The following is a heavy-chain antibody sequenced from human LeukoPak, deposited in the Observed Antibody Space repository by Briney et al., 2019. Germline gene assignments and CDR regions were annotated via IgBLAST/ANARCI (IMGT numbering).Heavy chain of an antibody. CDR2: ISSSGGTI. CDR1: GFTFSSYA. Sequence: PGGSLRLSCAASGFTFSSYAMSWVRQAPGKGLEWVSYISSSGGTIYYADSVKGRFTISRDNAKNSLFLQMNSLRAEDTAVYYCARDASGSNNWFDPWGQGTLVTVSS. CDR3: ARDASGSNNWFDP. J-gene: IGHJ5*02. V-gene: IGHV3-48*04. D-gene: IGHD5-12*01.